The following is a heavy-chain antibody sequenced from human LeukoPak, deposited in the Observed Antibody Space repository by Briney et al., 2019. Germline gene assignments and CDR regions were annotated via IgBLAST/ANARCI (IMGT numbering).Heavy chain of an antibody. Sequence: ASVKVSCKASGNTFTGYYMHWVRQAPGQGLEWMGWINPNSGGTNYAQKFQGRITMTRDTSISTASMELRRLRSDDTAVYYCARTYYDFWSGYPESDYWGQGTLVTVSS. J-gene: IGHJ4*02. D-gene: IGHD3-3*01. V-gene: IGHV1-2*02. CDR3: ARTYYDFWSGYPESDY. CDR1: GNTFTGYY. CDR2: INPNSGGT.